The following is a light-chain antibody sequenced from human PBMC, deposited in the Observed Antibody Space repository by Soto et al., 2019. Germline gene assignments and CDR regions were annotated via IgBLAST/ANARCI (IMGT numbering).Light chain of an antibody. CDR3: QQYYGTPWA. J-gene: IGKJ1*01. CDR2: WAS. CDR1: QSILYSSDNKNF. Sequence: DIVMTQSPDSLAVSLGERATINCKSSQSILYSSDNKNFLAWYQQKPGQPPKLLIYWASTRESGVPDRFSGSESGTDFTLTISCLPAEDVAVYYCQQYYGTPWAFGQGTKVEIK. V-gene: IGKV4-1*01.